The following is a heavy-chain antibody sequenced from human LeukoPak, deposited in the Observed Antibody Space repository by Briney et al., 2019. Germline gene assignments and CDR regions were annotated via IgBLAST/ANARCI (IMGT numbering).Heavy chain of an antibody. V-gene: IGHV3-21*01. J-gene: IGHJ3*02. Sequence: GGSLRLSCAGSGFTLSSYSMNWVRQAPGKGLEWVSSISGTGNYIYYADSVKGRFTISRDNAKNSLYLQMNSLRAEDTGVYYCARDRSGARDACDIWGQGTMVTVSS. CDR1: GFTLSSYS. CDR3: ARDRSGARDACDI. D-gene: IGHD4/OR15-4a*01. CDR2: ISGTGNYI.